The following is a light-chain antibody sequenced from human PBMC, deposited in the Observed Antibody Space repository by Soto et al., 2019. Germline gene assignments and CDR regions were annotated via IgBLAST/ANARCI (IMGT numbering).Light chain of an antibody. V-gene: IGKV3-20*01. Sequence: EIVLTQSPGTLSLSPGERATLSCRASQSVSSSYLAWYQQKPGQAPRLLIYGASSRATGIPDRFSGSGSGTDFTLTISRLEPEDLAVYYCQQYDISPRTFGQGTKLEIK. CDR3: QQYDISPRT. J-gene: IGKJ2*02. CDR2: GAS. CDR1: QSVSSSY.